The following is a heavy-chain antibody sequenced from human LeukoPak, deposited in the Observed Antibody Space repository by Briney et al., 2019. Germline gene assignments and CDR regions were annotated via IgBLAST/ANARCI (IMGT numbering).Heavy chain of an antibody. D-gene: IGHD6-13*01. Sequence: SETLSLTCTVSGYSMSSGYYWGWIRQPPGKGLEWIGSIYYSGSTYYNPSLKSRATMSVDTSKNQFSLKLTSVTAADTAVYYCARERDSTFAYYYYMDVWGKGTTVTVSS. J-gene: IGHJ6*03. CDR3: ARERDSTFAYYYYMDV. CDR2: IYYSGST. CDR1: GYSMSSGYY. V-gene: IGHV4-38-2*02.